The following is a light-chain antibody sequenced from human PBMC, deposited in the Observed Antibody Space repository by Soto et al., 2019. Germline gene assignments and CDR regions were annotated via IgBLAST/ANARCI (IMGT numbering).Light chain of an antibody. Sequence: QSALTQPRSVSGSPGQSVTISCTGTSSDVGGYNYVSWYQQHPGKAPKVMIYDVSSRSSGVPDRFSGSKSGNTASLTISGLQAEDEADYCSCSYTDNNDSWVFGGGTKLTVL. CDR2: DVS. V-gene: IGLV2-11*01. CDR3: CSYTDNNDSWV. J-gene: IGLJ3*02. CDR1: SSDVGGYNY.